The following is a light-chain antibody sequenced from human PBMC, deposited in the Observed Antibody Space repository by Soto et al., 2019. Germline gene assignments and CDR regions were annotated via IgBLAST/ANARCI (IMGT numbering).Light chain of an antibody. CDR3: QSCDTSLSVV. CDR1: SSDIGAGFD. V-gene: IGLV1-40*01. J-gene: IGLJ2*01. CDR2: GNS. Sequence: QSVLTQPPSVSGAPGQRVTITCTGSSSDIGAGFDVHWYQQLPGTAPKLLIYGNSNRPSGVPDRFSGSKSGTSASLAISGLQAKDEADYYCQSCDTSLSVVFGGGTKLTVL.